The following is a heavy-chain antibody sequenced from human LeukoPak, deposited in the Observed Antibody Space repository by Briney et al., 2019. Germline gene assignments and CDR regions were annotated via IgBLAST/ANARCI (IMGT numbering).Heavy chain of an antibody. CDR2: ISSSSSYI. J-gene: IGHJ3*02. V-gene: IGHV3-21*01. CDR3: AREGDSSSYSWFAFDI. Sequence: PGGSLRLSCAASGFTFSSYSMNLVRQAPGKGLEWVSSISSSSSYIYYADSVKGRFTISRDNAKNSLYLQMNSLRAEDTAVYYCAREGDSSSYSWFAFDIWGQGTMVTVSS. CDR1: GFTFSSYS. D-gene: IGHD6-13*01.